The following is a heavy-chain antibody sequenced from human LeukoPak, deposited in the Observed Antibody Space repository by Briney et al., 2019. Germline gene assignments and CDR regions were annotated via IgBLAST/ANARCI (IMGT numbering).Heavy chain of an antibody. V-gene: IGHV4-61*02. CDR3: AREGSGAYYHFYYMDV. Sequence: SETLSLTCTVSGGSISSGGYYWSWIRQPAGKGLEWIGRIYSSGSTNYNPSLKSRVTISVDTSKNHFSLRLSSVTAADTAVYYCAREGSGAYYHFYYMDVWGKGTTVTVSS. D-gene: IGHD3-10*01. J-gene: IGHJ6*03. CDR1: GGSISSGGYY. CDR2: IYSSGST.